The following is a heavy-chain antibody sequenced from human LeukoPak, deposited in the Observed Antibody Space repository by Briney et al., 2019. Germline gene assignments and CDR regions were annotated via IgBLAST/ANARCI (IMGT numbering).Heavy chain of an antibody. CDR2: IISSSSYI. J-gene: IGHJ4*02. V-gene: IGHV3-21*01. D-gene: IGHD4-11*01. CDR3: ARRLQGSHIDY. CDR1: GFTFSSYS. Sequence: GGSLRLSCAASGFTFSSYSMNWVRQAPGKGLEGVSSIISSSSYIYYADSVKGRFTISRDNAKNSLYLQMNSLRAEDTAVYYCARRLQGSHIDYWGQGTLVTVSS.